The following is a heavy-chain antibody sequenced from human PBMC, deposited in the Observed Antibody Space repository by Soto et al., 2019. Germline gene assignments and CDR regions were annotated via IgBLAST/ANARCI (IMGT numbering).Heavy chain of an antibody. CDR1: GYTFTSYA. J-gene: IGHJ4*02. D-gene: IGHD2-21*02. CDR2: INAGNGNT. Sequence: ASVKVSCKASGYTFTSYAMHWVRQAPGQRLEWMGWINAGNGNTKYSQKFQGRVTITRDTSASTAYMELSSLRSEDTAVYYCARGRRAFCGGGCYHYDYWGQGTLVTVS. CDR3: ARGRRAFCGGGCYHYDY. V-gene: IGHV1-3*01.